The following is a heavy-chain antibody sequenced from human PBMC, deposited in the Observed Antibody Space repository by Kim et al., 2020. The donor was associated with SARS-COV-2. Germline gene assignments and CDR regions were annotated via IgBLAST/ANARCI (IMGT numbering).Heavy chain of an antibody. Sequence: GGSLRLSCAASGFTFSSYSMNWVRQAPGKGLQWVSSISSSSSYIYYADSVKGRLTISRDNAKNSLYLQINSLRAEDTAVYYFARDQGAIVEVVSLRSYY. CDR2: ISSSSSYI. J-gene: IGHJ6*01. V-gene: IGHV3-21*01. CDR1: GFTFSSYS. D-gene: IGHD3-3*01. CDR3: ARDQGAIVEVVSLRSYY.